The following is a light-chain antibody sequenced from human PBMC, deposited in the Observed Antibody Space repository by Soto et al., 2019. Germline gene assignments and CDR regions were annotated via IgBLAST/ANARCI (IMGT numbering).Light chain of an antibody. CDR3: QQCGRPPYT. V-gene: IGKV3-20*01. CDR1: QSVRSSY. J-gene: IGKJ2*01. Sequence: EIVLTQSPGTLSLSPGERVTLSCRASQSVRSSYLAWYQQKPRQATRLLIYGASSRATGFPDRFSGSGSREDVALINNSLVPEGFAVYCCQQCGRPPYTGDQGTKLQI. CDR2: GAS.